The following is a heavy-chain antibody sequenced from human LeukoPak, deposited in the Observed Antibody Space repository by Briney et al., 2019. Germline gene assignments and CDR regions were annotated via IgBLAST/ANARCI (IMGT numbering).Heavy chain of an antibody. D-gene: IGHD3-9*01. CDR1: GYTFTRYY. V-gene: IGHV1-2*02. Sequence: ASVKVSCKASGYTFTRYYVHWVRQAPGQGLEWMGWMNPKSGGTNYAQKFEARVTMNRDTSISIAYMELSRLRFDDTAVYYCARSPDILTGEKFDYWGQGTLVTVSS. CDR3: ARSPDILTGEKFDY. CDR2: MNPKSGGT. J-gene: IGHJ4*02.